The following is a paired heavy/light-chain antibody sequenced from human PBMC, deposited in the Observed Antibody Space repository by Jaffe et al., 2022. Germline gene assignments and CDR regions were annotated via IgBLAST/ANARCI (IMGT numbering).Heavy chain of an antibody. Sequence: EWQVLESGGGLVQPGGSLRLSCAASEFTFGNYAMTWVRQAPGKGLEWVSTISGSGSRSYYADSVKGRFTISRDNSKDTLFLQMNSLRAEDTAVYYCAKVIRGEYPDNLDVWGQGTMVTVSS. V-gene: IGHV3-23*01. J-gene: IGHJ3*01. D-gene: IGHD2-2*02. CDR1: EFTFGNYA. CDR2: ISGSGSRS. CDR3: AKVIRGEYPDNLDV.
Light chain of an antibody. Sequence: QSVLTQPPSVSAAPGQKVTISCSGGSSSIGKNYVSWYQQLPGTAPRLLIYENNRRPSGIPDRFSSSKSGTSATLGITGLQTGDEADYYCGTWDSSLSAYVLGTGTKVTVL. J-gene: IGLJ1*01. CDR1: SSSIGKNY. CDR3: GTWDSSLSAYV. CDR2: ENN. V-gene: IGLV1-51*02.